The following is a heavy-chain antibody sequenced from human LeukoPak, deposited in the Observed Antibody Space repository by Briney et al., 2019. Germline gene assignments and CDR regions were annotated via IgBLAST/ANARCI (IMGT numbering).Heavy chain of an antibody. CDR1: GFTFSSYS. CDR3: ARVHLGTKEAVAGTGSFDY. Sequence: KTGGSLRLSCAASGFTFSSYSMNWVRQAPGKGLEWVSSISSSSSYIYYADSVKGRFTISRDNAKNSLYLQMNSLRAEDTAVYYCARVHLGTKEAVAGTGSFDYWGQGTLVTVSS. D-gene: IGHD6-19*01. V-gene: IGHV3-21*01. CDR2: ISSSSSYI. J-gene: IGHJ4*02.